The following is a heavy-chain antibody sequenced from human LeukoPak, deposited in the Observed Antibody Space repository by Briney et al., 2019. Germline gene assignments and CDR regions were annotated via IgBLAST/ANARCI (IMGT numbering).Heavy chain of an antibody. Sequence: ASVTVSCKATGYTFTSYGISWVRQAPGQGLEWMGWISAYNGNTTYAQKLQGRVTMTTDTSTSPAYMELRSLRSADTAVYYCARDLAARLLDYWGQGTLVTVSS. CDR3: ARDLAARLLDY. CDR1: GYTFTSYG. V-gene: IGHV1-18*01. J-gene: IGHJ4*02. D-gene: IGHD6-6*01. CDR2: ISAYNGNT.